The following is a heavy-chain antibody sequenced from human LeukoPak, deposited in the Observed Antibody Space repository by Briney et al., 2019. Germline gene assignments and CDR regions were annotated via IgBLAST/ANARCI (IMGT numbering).Heavy chain of an antibody. CDR3: SRGPIQLWLYSGTDV. Sequence: GRSLRLSCTASGFTFGDHAMSWVRQAPGKGLEWVGFIRSKNYGGTTEYAASVKGRFIIARDDSKSIAYLQMSSLKTEDTAVYYCSRGPIQLWLYSGTDVWGQGTTVIVS. V-gene: IGHV3-49*04. CDR2: IRSKNYGGTT. CDR1: GFTFGDHA. D-gene: IGHD5-18*01. J-gene: IGHJ6*02.